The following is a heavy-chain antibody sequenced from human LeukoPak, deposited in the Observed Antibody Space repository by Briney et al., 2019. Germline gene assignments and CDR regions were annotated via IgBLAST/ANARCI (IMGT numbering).Heavy chain of an antibody. Sequence: SETLSLTCTVSGGSISSGDYYWSWIRQPPGKGLEWIGYIYYSGSTYYNPSLKSRVTISVDTSKNQFSLKLSSVTAADTAVYYCARNGVVSDDAFDIWGQGTMVTVSS. CDR1: GGSISSGDYY. V-gene: IGHV4-30-4*01. CDR3: ARNGVVSDDAFDI. CDR2: IYYSGST. D-gene: IGHD3-3*01. J-gene: IGHJ3*02.